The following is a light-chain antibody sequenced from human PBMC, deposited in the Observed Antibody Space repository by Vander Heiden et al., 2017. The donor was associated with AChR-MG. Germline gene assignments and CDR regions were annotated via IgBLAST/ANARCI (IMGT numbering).Light chain of an antibody. J-gene: IGKJ2*01. V-gene: IGKV3-20*01. CDR3: QQYGDSPYT. CDR1: QSVGSNY. Sequence: IVLTQSPGTLSLSPGERATLSCRASQSVGSNYLTWYQQKPGQAPRLLFYGASNRATGIPDRFSGSGSGTDFTLTISRLEPEDFAVYYCQQYGDSPYTFGQGTKLEIK. CDR2: GAS.